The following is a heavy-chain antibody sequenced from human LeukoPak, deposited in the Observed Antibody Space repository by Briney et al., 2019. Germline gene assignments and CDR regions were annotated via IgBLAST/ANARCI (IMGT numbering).Heavy chain of an antibody. J-gene: IGHJ4*02. D-gene: IGHD3-22*01. Sequence: GASVKVSCKASGYTFTSYGISWVRQAPGQGLEWMGWISAYNGNTNYAQKLQGRVTMTTDTSTSTAYMELRSLRSGDTAVYYCAREERYYYDSSGYHTTYFDYWGQGTLVTVSS. CDR3: AREERYYYDSSGYHTTYFDY. CDR1: GYTFTSYG. V-gene: IGHV1-18*01. CDR2: ISAYNGNT.